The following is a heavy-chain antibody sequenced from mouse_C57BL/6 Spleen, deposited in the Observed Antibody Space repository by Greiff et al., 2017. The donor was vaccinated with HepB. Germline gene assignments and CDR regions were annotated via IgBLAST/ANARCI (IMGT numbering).Heavy chain of an antibody. CDR2: IRLKSDNYAT. J-gene: IGHJ4*01. D-gene: IGHD2-12*01. V-gene: IGHV6-3*01. CDR1: GFTVSNYW. CDR3: TDYYIGAMDY. Sequence: EVKLVESGGGLVQPGGSMKLSCVDSGFTVSNYWMNWVRQSPEKGLEWVAQIRLKSDNYATHYAESVNGRFTISRDDSKSSVYLQMNNLRAEDTGIYYCTDYYIGAMDYWGQGTSVTVSS.